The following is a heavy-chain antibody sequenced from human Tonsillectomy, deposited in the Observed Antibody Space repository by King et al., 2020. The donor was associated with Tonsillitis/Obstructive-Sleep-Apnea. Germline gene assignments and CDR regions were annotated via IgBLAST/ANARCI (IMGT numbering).Heavy chain of an antibody. D-gene: IGHD3-10*01. V-gene: IGHV3-13*04. CDR2: VVAAGDT. CDR3: ASGSKFGILSDHQIFDN. CDR1: GFSFTRFD. Sequence: VQLVESGGGLVQPGGSLRLSCAASGFSFTRFDMHWVRQVTGKGLEWFSGVVAAGDTYYPDSVKGRFIISTENAKNSLYLQLNSLRAGETAVYYCASGSKFGILSDHQIFDNWGQGTRVTVSS. J-gene: IGHJ4*02.